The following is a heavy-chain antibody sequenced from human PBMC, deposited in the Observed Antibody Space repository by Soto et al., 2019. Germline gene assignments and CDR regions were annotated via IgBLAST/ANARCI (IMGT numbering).Heavy chain of an antibody. V-gene: IGHV4-34*01. CDR2: ITHIGST. CDR3: ARFGYEYVWGSYRFHYFDY. Sequence: QVQLQQWGAGLLKPSETLSLTCAVFGGTFSGYYWTWIRQSPGKGLEWIGEITHIGSTNYNPSLKSRVTMSVDPSRNQFSLKLRSVTAADTAVYSWARFGYEYVWGSYRFHYFDYWGQGTLVTVSS. J-gene: IGHJ4*02. D-gene: IGHD3-16*02. CDR1: GGTFSGYY.